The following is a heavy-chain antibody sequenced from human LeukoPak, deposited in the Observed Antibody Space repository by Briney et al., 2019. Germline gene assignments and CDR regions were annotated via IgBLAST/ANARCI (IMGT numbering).Heavy chain of an antibody. V-gene: IGHV3-23*01. Sequence: GGSLRLSCAASGFTFSSYAMSWVPPAPGKGLEGASAISGSGGSTYYADSVKGRFTISRDNSKNTLYLQMNSLRAEDTAVYYCAKIPHAIVVASDAFDIWGQGTMVTVSS. CDR1: GFTFSSYA. J-gene: IGHJ3*02. D-gene: IGHD3-22*01. CDR3: AKIPHAIVVASDAFDI. CDR2: ISGSGGST.